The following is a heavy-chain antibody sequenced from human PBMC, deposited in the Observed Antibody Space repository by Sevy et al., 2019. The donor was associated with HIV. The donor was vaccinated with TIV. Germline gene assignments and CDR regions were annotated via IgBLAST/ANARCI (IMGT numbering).Heavy chain of an antibody. D-gene: IGHD3-22*01. CDR2: IWSGGAYQ. CDR1: GFTLSNYA. Sequence: GGSLRLPCAASGFTLSNYAMHGVRQAPRKALEGVAIIWSGGAYQYHGDSVKGRFTISRDNSKNTLYLQMNNVRVEDTAVYYCARGGYYYDNAAYYALDSWGQGTLVTVSS. V-gene: IGHV3-33*01. CDR3: ARGGYYYDNAAYYALDS. J-gene: IGHJ4*02.